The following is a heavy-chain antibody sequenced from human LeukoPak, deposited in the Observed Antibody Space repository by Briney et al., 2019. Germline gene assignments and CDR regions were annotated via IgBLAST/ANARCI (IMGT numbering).Heavy chain of an antibody. D-gene: IGHD3-22*01. CDR3: ATDPLPYYYDTSGFDY. J-gene: IGHJ4*02. CDR1: GFTFDDYA. CDR2: ISWNSGSI. V-gene: IGHV3-9*01. Sequence: GRSLRLSCAASGFTFDDYAMHWVRPAPGQGLEWVSGISWNSGSIGYADSVKGQFTISRDNAKNSLYLQMNSLRAEDTTLYYYATDPLPYYYDTSGFDYWGQGTRVTVSA.